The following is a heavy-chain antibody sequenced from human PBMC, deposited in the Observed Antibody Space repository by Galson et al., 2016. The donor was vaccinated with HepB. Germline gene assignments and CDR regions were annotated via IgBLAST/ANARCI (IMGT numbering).Heavy chain of an antibody. Sequence: SLRLSCAASGFNFGIYSMNWVRQAPGKGLEWVSSISSIVGHTHNSDSVRGRFSISGDNANKPVFLQMNLLRVEDTAGYNCARGGNDYSDHSDAFDLWSQGTVVTVSS. D-gene: IGHD4-17*01. J-gene: IGHJ3*01. CDR2: ISSIVGHT. V-gene: IGHV3-21*01. CDR1: GFNFGIYS. CDR3: ARGGNDYSDHSDAFDL.